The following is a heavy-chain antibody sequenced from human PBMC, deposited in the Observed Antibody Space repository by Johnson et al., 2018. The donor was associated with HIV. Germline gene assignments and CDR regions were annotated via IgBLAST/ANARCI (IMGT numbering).Heavy chain of an antibody. CDR3: ARDLARRGGAALDI. D-gene: IGHD1-26*01. CDR1: GFTVSSNY. J-gene: IGHJ3*02. Sequence: EVQLVESGGGLVPPGGSLRLSCAASGFTVSSNYMSWVRQAPGKGLEWVSVLHSGGSTSYADSVKGRFTISRDNSNNTLHLQMNSLRPEDTAVYYCARDLARRGGAALDIWGQGTMVTVSS. V-gene: IGHV3-66*01. CDR2: LHSGGST.